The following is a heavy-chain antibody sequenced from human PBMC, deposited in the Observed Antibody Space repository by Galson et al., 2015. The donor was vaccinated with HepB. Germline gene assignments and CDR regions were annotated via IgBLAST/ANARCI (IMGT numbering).Heavy chain of an antibody. Sequence: SLRLSCAASGFTFSSYWMHWVRQAPGKGLVWVSRINSDGSSTSYADSVEGRFTISRDNAKNTLYLQMNSLRAEDTAVYYCARPHLYCSSTSCYGEYWYFDLWGRGTLVTVSS. CDR1: GFTFSSYW. V-gene: IGHV3-74*01. CDR2: INSDGSST. D-gene: IGHD2-2*01. J-gene: IGHJ2*01. CDR3: ARPHLYCSSTSCYGEYWYFDL.